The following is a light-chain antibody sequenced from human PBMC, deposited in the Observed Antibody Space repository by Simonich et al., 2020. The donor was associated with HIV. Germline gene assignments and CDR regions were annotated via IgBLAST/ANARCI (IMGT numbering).Light chain of an antibody. V-gene: IGKV3-15*01. CDR2: GAS. CDR1: QSVSSRH. Sequence: EIVLTQSPGTLSLSPGERATLSCRASQSVSSRHLAWYQQKPGQAPRLLMYGASTRATGIPARFSGSGSATEFTLTISSMQSEDFAVYYCQQYNHWPPAFGQGTKVEIK. J-gene: IGKJ1*01. CDR3: QQYNHWPPA.